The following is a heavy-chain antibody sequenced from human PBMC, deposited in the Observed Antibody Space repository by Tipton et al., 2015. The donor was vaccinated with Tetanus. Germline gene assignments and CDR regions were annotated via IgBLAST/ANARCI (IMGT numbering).Heavy chain of an antibody. CDR1: GFTFNNFF. CDR3: ARVHTPGLLGRYPLDY. J-gene: IGHJ4*02. Sequence: SLRLSCEASGFTFNNFFMTWVRQAPGKGLEWVSLISATGGTRHYTDSVKGRFTISRANARNSLYLQMNSLRGDDTGVYFCARVHTPGLLGRYPLDYWGQGTLVTVSS. V-gene: IGHV3-21*01. D-gene: IGHD3-9*01. CDR2: ISATGGTR.